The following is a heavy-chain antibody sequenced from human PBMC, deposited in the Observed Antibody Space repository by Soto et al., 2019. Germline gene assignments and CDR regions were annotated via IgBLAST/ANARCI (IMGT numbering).Heavy chain of an antibody. D-gene: IGHD3-10*01. CDR1: GFTSSNYW. Sequence: GGYLRLACAASGFTSSNYWMHGFRQFPGKGLAWVSRIKSDGSSTIYADSVKGRFTISRDNAKNTLDLQMHGLRAEDMAVYYCARSVRSGSFPYYYYAMDVWGQGT. J-gene: IGHJ6*02. CDR2: IKSDGSST. CDR3: ARSVRSGSFPYYYYAMDV. V-gene: IGHV3-74*01.